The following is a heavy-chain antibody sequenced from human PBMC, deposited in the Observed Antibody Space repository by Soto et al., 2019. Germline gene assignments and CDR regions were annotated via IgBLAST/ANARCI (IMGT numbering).Heavy chain of an antibody. Sequence: EVQLVESGGGLVQPGGSLRLSCAASGFTFSNYGMNWVRQAPGKGLEWVSYIRTDSSTIYYADSVKGRFTISRDNAKNTLYLQMNSLRDEDTAVYYCARAFAGSYSCFDYWGQGALVTVSS. CDR2: IRTDSSTI. CDR1: GFTFSNYG. D-gene: IGHD1-26*01. CDR3: ARAFAGSYSCFDY. V-gene: IGHV3-48*02. J-gene: IGHJ4*02.